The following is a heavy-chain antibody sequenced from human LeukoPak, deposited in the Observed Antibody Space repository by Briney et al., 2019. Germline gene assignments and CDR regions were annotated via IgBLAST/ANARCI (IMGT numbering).Heavy chain of an antibody. V-gene: IGHV3-23*01. CDR1: GFTFSSYA. CDR3: AKVGYSSSWYPS. Sequence: GGSLRLSCAASGFTFSSYAMSWVRQAPGEGLEWVSAISGSGGSTYYADSVKGRFTISRDNSKNTLYLQMNSLRAEDTAVYYCAKVGYSSSWYPSWGQGTLVTVSS. CDR2: ISGSGGST. J-gene: IGHJ5*02. D-gene: IGHD6-13*01.